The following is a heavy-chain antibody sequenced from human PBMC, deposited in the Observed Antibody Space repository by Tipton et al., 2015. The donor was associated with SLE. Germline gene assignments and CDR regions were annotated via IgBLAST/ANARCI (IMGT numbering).Heavy chain of an antibody. J-gene: IGHJ4*02. V-gene: IGHV4-30-2*01. CDR3: ALDYDILTGRGNFDY. CDR1: GGSISSGGYY. CDR2: IYHSGST. Sequence: LSLTCTVSGGSISSGGYYWSWIRQPPGKGLEWIGNIYHSGSTFYNPSLKSRVTISVDRSKNQFSLKLSSVTAADTAVYYCALDYDILTGRGNFDYWGQGTLVTVSS. D-gene: IGHD3-9*01.